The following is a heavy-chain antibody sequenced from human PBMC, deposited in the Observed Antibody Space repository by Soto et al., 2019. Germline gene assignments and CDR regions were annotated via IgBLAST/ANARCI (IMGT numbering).Heavy chain of an antibody. J-gene: IGHJ4*02. CDR2: IIPILGIA. V-gene: IGHV1-69*08. D-gene: IGHD2-15*01. CDR1: GGTFSSYT. CDR3: ARDLRSRCSGGSCYPTSFDY. Sequence: QVQLVQSGAEVKKPGSSVKVSCKASGGTFSSYTISWVRQAPGQGLEWMGRIIPILGIANYAQKFQGRVTITADKSTSTAYMERSSLRSEDTAVYYCARDLRSRCSGGSCYPTSFDYWGQGTLVTVSS.